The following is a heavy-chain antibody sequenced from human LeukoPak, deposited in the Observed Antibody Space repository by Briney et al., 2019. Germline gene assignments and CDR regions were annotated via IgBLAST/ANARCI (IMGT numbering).Heavy chain of an antibody. D-gene: IGHD3-10*01. CDR1: GGSFSGYY. V-gene: IGHV3-23*01. CDR2: ISGSGGST. CDR3: ARKHYGGAFDI. J-gene: IGHJ3*02. Sequence: ETLSLTCAVYGGSFSGYYWSWVRQAPGKGLEWVSAISGSGGSTYYADSVKGRFTISRDNSKNTLYLQMNSLRAEDTAVYYCARKHYGGAFDIWGQGTMVTVSS.